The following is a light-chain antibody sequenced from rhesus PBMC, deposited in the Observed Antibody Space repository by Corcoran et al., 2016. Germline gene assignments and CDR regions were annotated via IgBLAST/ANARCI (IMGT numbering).Light chain of an antibody. CDR3: LPHNSYPFT. CDR2: DAS. J-gene: IGKJ3*01. Sequence: DIQMTQTPSSLSASVGDTVTITCRASQGISSYLNWFQQKPGKAPKLLIYDASSLESGVPSRFSGSGSGTHFALTISSLQPEDFAAYYCLPHNSYPFTFGPGTKLDIK. V-gene: IGKV1-28*03. CDR1: QGISSY.